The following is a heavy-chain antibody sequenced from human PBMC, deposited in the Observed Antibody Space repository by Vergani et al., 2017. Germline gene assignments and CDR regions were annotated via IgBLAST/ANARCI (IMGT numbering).Heavy chain of an antibody. CDR2: ISSSSSYT. CDR3: ASTALMTTDFDY. Sequence: QVQLVESGGGVVQPGRSLRLSCAASGFTFSDYYMSWIRQAPGKGLEWVSYISSSSSYTNYADSVKGRFTISRDNAKNSLYLQMNSLRAEDTAVYYCASTALMTTDFDYWGQGTLVTVSS. V-gene: IGHV3-11*05. CDR1: GFTFSDYY. J-gene: IGHJ4*02. D-gene: IGHD4-17*01.